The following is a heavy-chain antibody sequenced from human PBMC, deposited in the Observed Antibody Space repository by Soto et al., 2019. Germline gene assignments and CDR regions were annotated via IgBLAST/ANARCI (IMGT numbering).Heavy chain of an antibody. V-gene: IGHV1-69*12. Sequence: QVQLVQSGAEVKKPGSSVKVSCKASGGTFSSYAISWVRQAPGQGLEWMGGIIPIFGTANYAQKFQGRVRITGAQSTRTAYMELRSLRSEATAVYYCARPPGRCSGGSCRYYHYGMDVWGQGTTVTVS. D-gene: IGHD2-15*01. J-gene: IGHJ6*02. CDR1: GGTFSSYA. CDR2: IIPIFGTA. CDR3: ARPPGRCSGGSCRYYHYGMDV.